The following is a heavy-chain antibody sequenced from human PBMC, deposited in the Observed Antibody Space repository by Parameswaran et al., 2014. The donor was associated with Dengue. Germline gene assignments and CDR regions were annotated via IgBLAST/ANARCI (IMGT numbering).Heavy chain of an antibody. V-gene: IGHV4-34*01. J-gene: IGHJ4*02. CDR3: ATLVAATVTPFDY. CDR2: INHSGST. CDR1: GGSFSGYY. Sequence: AGGSLRLSCAVYGGSFSGYYWSWIRQPPGKGLEWIGEINHSGSTDYNPSLKSRVTISVDTSKNHLSLKLSSVTAADTAVYYCATLVAATVTPFDYWGQGTLVTVSS. D-gene: IGHD4-17*01.